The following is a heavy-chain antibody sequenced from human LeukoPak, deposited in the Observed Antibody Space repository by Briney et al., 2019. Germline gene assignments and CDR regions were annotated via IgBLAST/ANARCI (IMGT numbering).Heavy chain of an antibody. V-gene: IGHV4-39*02. CDR2: VYYSGGT. CDR1: GGSISSSDSY. D-gene: IGHD1-1*01. CDR3: ARVTTGSTTLDS. J-gene: IGHJ5*01. Sequence: SETLSLTCTVSGGSISSSDSYWGWVRQPPGKGLEWIGSVYYSGGTYYNPSLESRLTISVDTSNNRFSLKLKSVTAADTAVFYCARVTTGSTTLDSWGQGILVTVSS.